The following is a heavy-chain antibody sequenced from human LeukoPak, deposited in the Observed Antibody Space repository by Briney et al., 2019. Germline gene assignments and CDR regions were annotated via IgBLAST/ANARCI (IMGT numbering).Heavy chain of an antibody. CDR1: GFTFSNYA. CDR3: AKDLKGYNYGYFDF. CDR2: ISDSGGST. Sequence: PGGSLRLSCAASGFTFSNYAMSWVRQAPGKGLEWVSAISDSGGSTRYADSVKGRFTISRDNSKNTLYLQMNSLRAEDTAIYYCAKDLKGYNYGYFDFWGQGTLVTVSS. V-gene: IGHV3-23*01. J-gene: IGHJ4*02. D-gene: IGHD5-18*01.